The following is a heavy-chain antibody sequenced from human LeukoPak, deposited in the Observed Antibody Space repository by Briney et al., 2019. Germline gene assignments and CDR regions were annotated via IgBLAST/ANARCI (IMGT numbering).Heavy chain of an antibody. CDR2: IYSGGST. D-gene: IGHD5-18*01. CDR3: ARTAMERDYFDY. Sequence: GGSLRLSCAASGFTVSSNYMSWVRQAPGKGLEWVSVIYSGGSTYYADSVKGRFTISRDNSKNTLYLQMNSLRAEDTAVYYCARTAMERDYFDYWGQGTLVTVSS. V-gene: IGHV3-53*01. J-gene: IGHJ4*02. CDR1: GFTVSSNY.